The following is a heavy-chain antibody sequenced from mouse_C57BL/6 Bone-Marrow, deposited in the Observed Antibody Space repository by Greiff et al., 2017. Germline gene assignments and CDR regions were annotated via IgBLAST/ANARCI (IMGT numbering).Heavy chain of an antibody. CDR3: ARRDYRKDYYAMDD. CDR1: GFTFSSYG. V-gene: IGHV5-6*01. D-gene: IGHD5-5*01. J-gene: IGHJ4*01. Sequence: EVQLQESGGDLVKPGGSLKLSCAASGFTFSSYGMSWVRPTPDKRLEWVATISSGGSYTYYPDSVKGRFTISRDNAKNTLYLQMSSLKSEDTAMYYCARRDYRKDYYAMDDWGQGTSVTVSS. CDR2: ISSGGSYT.